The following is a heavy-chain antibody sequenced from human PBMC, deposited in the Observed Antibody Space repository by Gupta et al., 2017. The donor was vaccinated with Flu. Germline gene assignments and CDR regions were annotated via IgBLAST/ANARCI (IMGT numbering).Heavy chain of an antibody. CDR1: GITFSVVW. Sequence: VQLVEYGGDSVEPGGTLSVNWTAAGITFSVVWASWVRQAQGKGLEGVSSTKSSSKDGAADYAAPVEVRFSMSSDDLENTLYLQMKSLTIDDSAMYYCTTGTSSGTGPNHYWGQGTLVTVSS. CDR2: TKSSSKDGAA. J-gene: IGHJ4*02. CDR3: TTGTSSGTGPNHY. D-gene: IGHD1-1*01. V-gene: IGHV3-15*01.